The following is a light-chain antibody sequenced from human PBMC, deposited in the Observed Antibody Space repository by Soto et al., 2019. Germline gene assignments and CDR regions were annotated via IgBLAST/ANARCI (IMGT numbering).Light chain of an antibody. Sequence: QSVLTQPASVSGSPGQTITISCAGTTSDIGSYNFVSWYQQHPNTAPKLIVYEVTNRPLGISSRFSGSRSGNTASLTISGLRTEDEAHYYCSSCTLNTTRVFGGGTKLTVL. V-gene: IGLV2-14*03. J-gene: IGLJ3*02. CDR3: SSCTLNTTRV. CDR2: EVT. CDR1: TSDIGSYNF.